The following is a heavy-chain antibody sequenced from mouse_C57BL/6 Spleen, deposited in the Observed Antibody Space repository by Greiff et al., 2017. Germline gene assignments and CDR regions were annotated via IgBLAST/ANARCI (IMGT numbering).Heavy chain of an antibody. D-gene: IGHD1-1*01. CDR2: INPGSGGT. CDR3: ARQDYLWYLDY. Sequence: QVQLKQSGAELVRPGTSVKVSCKASGYAFTNYLIEWVKQRPGQGLEWIGVINPGSGGTNYNEKFKGKATLTADKSSSTAYMQLSSLTSEDSAVYFCARQDYLWYLDYWGQGTTLTVSS. CDR1: GYAFTNYL. V-gene: IGHV1-54*01. J-gene: IGHJ2*01.